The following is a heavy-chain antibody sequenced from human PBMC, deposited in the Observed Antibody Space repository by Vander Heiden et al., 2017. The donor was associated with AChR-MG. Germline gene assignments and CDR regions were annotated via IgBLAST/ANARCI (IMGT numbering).Heavy chain of an antibody. D-gene: IGHD3-10*01. CDR1: GFPVSRSH. J-gene: IGHJ4*02. CDR2: IYSGGGT. CDR3: ARPGTSGTYFDY. V-gene: IGHV3-66*04. Sequence: EVQVVESGGGLVQPGGSLRLPCPASGFPVSRSHMSWVRQTPGKGLEWVSIIYSGGGTYYAGSVQGRFTISRDNPKNTLYLQMNNLRDEDTAVYYCARPGTSGTYFDYWGQGTLVTVSS.